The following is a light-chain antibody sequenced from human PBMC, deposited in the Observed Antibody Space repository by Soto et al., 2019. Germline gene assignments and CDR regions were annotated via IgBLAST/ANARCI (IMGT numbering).Light chain of an antibody. J-gene: IGKJ3*01. V-gene: IGKV3-11*01. Sequence: EIVLTQSPATLSLSPGERATLSCRASQIVRSSLAWFQQKPGQAPRLLIYDASNRATGIPARFSGSGSGTDFTLTISSLEPEDFAVYYCQHRRDWPLTFGPGTKVDIK. CDR1: QIVRSS. CDR3: QHRRDWPLT. CDR2: DAS.